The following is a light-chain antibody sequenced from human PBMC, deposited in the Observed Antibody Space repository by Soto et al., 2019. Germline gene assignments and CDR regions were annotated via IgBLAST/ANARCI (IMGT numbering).Light chain of an antibody. V-gene: IGKV3-20*01. CDR1: QSVSSNY. J-gene: IGKJ1*01. CDR3: PQYGRSPRP. Sequence: IVLTQSPGTLPLSPGDSATFSCRASQSVSSNYLAWYQQKPGQAPRLLIYGAFKRATGIPDRFSGSGSGTHFTLTISRMEPEDFAVDCCPQYGRSPRPVGQGTK. CDR2: GAF.